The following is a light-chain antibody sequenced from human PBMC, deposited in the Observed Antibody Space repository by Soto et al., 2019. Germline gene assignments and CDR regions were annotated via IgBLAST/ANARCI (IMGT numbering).Light chain of an antibody. CDR1: SSNIGAGYD. Sequence: QSVLTQPPSVSGAPGQRVTISCTGSSSNIGAGYDVHWYQQLPGTAPKLLIYGNSNRPSGVPDRFSGSKSGTSASLAITGLQAEDEAEYDYQSYDSSLSALFGGGTKLTVL. V-gene: IGLV1-40*01. J-gene: IGLJ3*02. CDR2: GNS. CDR3: QSYDSSLSAL.